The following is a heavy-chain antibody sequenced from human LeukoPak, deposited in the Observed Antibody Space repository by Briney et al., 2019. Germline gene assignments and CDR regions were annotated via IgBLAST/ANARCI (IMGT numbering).Heavy chain of an antibody. CDR2: INLSGST. CDR1: GGSFSGYY. D-gene: IGHD3-22*01. CDR3: TRGRGNYYDSSGSTGRYFDY. V-gene: IGHV4-34*01. J-gene: IGHJ4*02. Sequence: SETLSLTCAVYGGSFSGYYWSWIRQPPGKGLEWIGEINLSGSTNYNPSLKSRVTISVDTSKNQFSLKLSSVTAADTAVYYCTRGRGNYYDSSGSTGRYFDYWGQGTLVTVSS.